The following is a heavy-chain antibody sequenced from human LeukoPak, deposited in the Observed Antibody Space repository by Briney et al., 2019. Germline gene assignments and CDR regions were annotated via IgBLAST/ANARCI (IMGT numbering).Heavy chain of an antibody. J-gene: IGHJ4*02. CDR3: ARDQSIADPQMGNYFDY. V-gene: IGHV4-30-4*01. CDR2: IYYSGST. D-gene: IGHD6-13*01. Sequence: SQTLSLTCTVSGGSISSGDYYWSWIRQPPGKGLKWFEFIYYSGSTYYNPSLKSRVTISVDTSKNQFSLKLSSVTAADTAVYYCARDQSIADPQMGNYFDYWGQGTLVTVSS. CDR1: GGSISSGDYY.